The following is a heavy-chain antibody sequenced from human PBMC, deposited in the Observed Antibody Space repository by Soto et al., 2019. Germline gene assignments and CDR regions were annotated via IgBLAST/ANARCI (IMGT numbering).Heavy chain of an antibody. Sequence: QVQLVQSGAEVKKPGASVKVSCKASGYTFTNYAIHWVRQAPGQRLEWMGWINAANGSTKYSQKFQGRVTFTRDTXAXTAXXXLXXXXSXXXXXXXXXXXXXVXVPAVMWLNWFDPWGQGTLVAVSS. CDR3: XXXXXVXVPAVMWLNWFDP. CDR2: INAANGST. J-gene: IGHJ5*02. V-gene: IGHV1-3*01. CDR1: GYTFTNYA. D-gene: IGHD2-2*01.